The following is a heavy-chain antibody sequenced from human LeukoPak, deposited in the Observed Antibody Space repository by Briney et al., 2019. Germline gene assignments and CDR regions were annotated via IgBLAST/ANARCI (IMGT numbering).Heavy chain of an antibody. J-gene: IGHJ4*02. V-gene: IGHV3-74*01. D-gene: IGHD1-26*01. CDR1: GFTFSNYW. Sequence: GGSLRLSCAASGFTFSNYWMHWVRQAPGKGLVWVSRINSDGINTSYADSVKGRFTISRDNAENSLYLQMNSLRAEDTAVYYCARDKVVGATKFDYWGQGTLVTVSS. CDR2: INSDGINT. CDR3: ARDKVVGATKFDY.